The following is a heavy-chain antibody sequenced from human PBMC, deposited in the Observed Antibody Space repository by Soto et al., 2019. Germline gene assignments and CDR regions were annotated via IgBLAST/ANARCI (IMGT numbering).Heavy chain of an antibody. D-gene: IGHD3-10*01. V-gene: IGHV4-31*03. CDR3: ARGGGYYYGSGALTDY. Sequence: QVQLQESGPGLVKPSQTLSLTCTVSGGSISSGGYYWSWIRQHPGKGLEWIGYIYYSGSTYYNPSLRSRVTISVDTAKNQLSLKLSSVTAADTAVYYCARGGGYYYGSGALTDYWGQGTLVTVSS. CDR1: GGSISSGGYY. CDR2: IYYSGST. J-gene: IGHJ4*02.